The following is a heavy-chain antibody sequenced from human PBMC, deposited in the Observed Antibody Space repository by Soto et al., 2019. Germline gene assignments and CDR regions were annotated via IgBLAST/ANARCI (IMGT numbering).Heavy chain of an antibody. D-gene: IGHD3-10*01. CDR3: ARVGGYYGSGSYAFDY. CDR1: GGSISSGGYY. J-gene: IGHJ4*02. V-gene: IGHV4-31*03. CDR2: IYYSGST. Sequence: SETLSLTCTVSGGSISSGGYYWSWIRQHPGKGLEWIGYIYYSGSTYYNPSLKSRVTISVDTSKNQFSLKLSSVTAADAAVYYCARVGGYYGSGSYAFDYWGQGTLVTVSS.